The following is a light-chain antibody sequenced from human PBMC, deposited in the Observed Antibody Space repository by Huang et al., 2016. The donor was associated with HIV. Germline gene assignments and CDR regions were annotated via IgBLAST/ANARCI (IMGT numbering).Light chain of an antibody. CDR2: AAS. CDR1: QAIRSIN. J-gene: IGKJ2*01. CDR3: QQYGNSPLFT. Sequence: EIVLTQSPGTLSLSPGERATLSCRASQAIRSINLAWYQHKSGQAPRLLIYAASSRATDIPDRFSGSGSGSGTDFTLTINRLEPEDSAVYYCQQYGNSPLFTFGQGTNLEIK. V-gene: IGKV3-20*01.